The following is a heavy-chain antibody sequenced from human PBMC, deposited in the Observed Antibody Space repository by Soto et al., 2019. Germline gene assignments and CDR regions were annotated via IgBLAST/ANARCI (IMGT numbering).Heavy chain of an antibody. V-gene: IGHV3-23*01. D-gene: IGHD4-17*01. CDR2: LSGGGGST. Sequence: GGSLRLSCAASGFTFGAFAMAWVRQHPGNGLEWVSSLSGGGGSTYYNNSVRGRFTISRDNSNSTLFLQMNNLRAEDTAVYFCAKTHRATTVATRYWYFDLWGRGTLVTVSS. CDR3: AKTHRATTVATRYWYFDL. J-gene: IGHJ2*01. CDR1: GFTFGAFA.